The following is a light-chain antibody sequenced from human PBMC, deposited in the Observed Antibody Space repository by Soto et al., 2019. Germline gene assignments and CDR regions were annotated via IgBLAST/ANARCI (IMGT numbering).Light chain of an antibody. CDR1: SSNIGNNY. Sequence: QAVVTQAPSVSAAPGQKVTISCSGSSSNIGNNYVFWYQQLPGTAPKLLIYDNDKRPSGIPDRFSGSKSGTSATLGITGLQTGDEADYYCATWDRSLSVGVFGGGTKLTVL. CDR2: DND. J-gene: IGLJ2*01. CDR3: ATWDRSLSVGV. V-gene: IGLV1-51*01.